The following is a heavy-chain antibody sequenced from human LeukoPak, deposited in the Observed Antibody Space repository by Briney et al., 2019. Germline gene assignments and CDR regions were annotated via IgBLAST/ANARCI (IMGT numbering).Heavy chain of an antibody. CDR2: ISYDGSNK. D-gene: IGHD2-15*01. CDR1: GVTFRSYA. CDR3: ARDPKRYCSGGSCPVYWDV. V-gene: IGHV3-30-3*01. J-gene: IGHJ6*04. Sequence: GGSRRLSCAASGVTFRSYAMHWVRQAPGKGLEWVAVISYDGSNKYYADSVKGRFTISRDNSKNTLYLQMNSLRAEDTAVYYCARDPKRYCSGGSCPVYWDVWGKGTTVTVSS.